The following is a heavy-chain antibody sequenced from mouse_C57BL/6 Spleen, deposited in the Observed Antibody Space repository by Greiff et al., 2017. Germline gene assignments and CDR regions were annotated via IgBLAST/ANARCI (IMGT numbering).Heavy chain of an antibody. CDR2: IYPGNGDT. D-gene: IGHD2-4*01. V-gene: IGHV1-12*01. J-gene: IGHJ4*01. Sequence: QSGAELVRPGASVKMSCKASGYTFTSYNMHWVKQTPRQGLEWIGAIYPGNGDTSYNQKFKGKATLTVDKSSSTAYMQLSSLTSEDSAVYFCARSNDYSYYYAMDYWGQGTSVTVSS. CDR3: ARSNDYSYYYAMDY. CDR1: GYTFTSYN.